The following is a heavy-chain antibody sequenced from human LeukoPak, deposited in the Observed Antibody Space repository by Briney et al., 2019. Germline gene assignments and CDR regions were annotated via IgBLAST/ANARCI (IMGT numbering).Heavy chain of an antibody. CDR3: ARELEFAFDI. J-gene: IGHJ3*02. CDR1: GGSISSGGYY. CDR2: IYYSGST. Sequence: SETLFLTCTVSGGSISSGGYYWSWIRQHPGKGLEWIGYIYYSGSTYYNPSLKSRVTISVDTSKNQFSLKLSSVTAADTAVYYCARELEFAFDIWGQGTMVTVSS. V-gene: IGHV4-31*03. D-gene: IGHD3-10*01.